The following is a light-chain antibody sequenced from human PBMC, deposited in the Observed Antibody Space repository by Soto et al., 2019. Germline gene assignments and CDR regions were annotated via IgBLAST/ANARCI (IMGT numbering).Light chain of an antibody. V-gene: IGKV1-27*01. CDR1: QGIAAY. J-gene: IGKJ4*01. CDR2: GAS. CDR3: QKYNRAPLS. Sequence: DTQMTQSPSSLSASVGDRVTISCRASQGIAAYLAWYQQKPGEAPKLLIHGASTLHSGVPSRFSGSGSGTDFTLTISSLQPEDVATYFCQKYNRAPLSVGGGTKVDIK.